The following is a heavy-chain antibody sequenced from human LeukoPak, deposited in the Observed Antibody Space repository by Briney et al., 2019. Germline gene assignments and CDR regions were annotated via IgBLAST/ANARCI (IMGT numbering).Heavy chain of an antibody. D-gene: IGHD3-3*01. CDR2: IKSKTDGGTT. CDR3: TTEAYYAFWSGYLV. V-gene: IGHV3-15*01. CDR1: GFTFCNAW. Sequence: PGGSLRLSCAASGFTFCNAWMSWVRQALGKGLEWVGRIKSKTDGGTTDYAAPVKGRFTISRDDSKNTLYLQMNSLKTEDTAVYYCTTEAYYAFWSGYLVWGKGTTVTVSS. J-gene: IGHJ6*04.